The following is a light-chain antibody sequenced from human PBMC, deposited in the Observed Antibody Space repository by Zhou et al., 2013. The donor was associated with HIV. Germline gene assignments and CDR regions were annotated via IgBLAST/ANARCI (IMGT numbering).Light chain of an antibody. Sequence: QSALTQPTSVSGSLGQSVTISCTGSSSNIGAGYDVHWYQQLPGTAPKLLIYANTNRPSGVPDRFSGSKSGTSASLAITGLQAEDEADYYCQSYDSSLSGSVFGGGTRLTVL. J-gene: IGLJ3*02. CDR3: QSYDSSLSGSV. CDR1: SSNIGAGYD. V-gene: IGLV1-40*01. CDR2: ANT.